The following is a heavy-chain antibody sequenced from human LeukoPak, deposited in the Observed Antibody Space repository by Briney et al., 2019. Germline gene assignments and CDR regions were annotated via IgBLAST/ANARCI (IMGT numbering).Heavy chain of an antibody. J-gene: IGHJ6*02. CDR2: IYPGDSDT. V-gene: IGHV5-51*01. CDR1: GYSFTSYW. Sequence: GEPLQISCKGSGYSFTSYWIGWVRQMPGKGLEWMGIIYPGDSDTRYSPSFQGQVTISADKSISTAYLQWSSLKASDTAMYYCARQQVVRGVAYGMDVWGQGTTVTVSS. D-gene: IGHD3-10*01. CDR3: ARQQVVRGVAYGMDV.